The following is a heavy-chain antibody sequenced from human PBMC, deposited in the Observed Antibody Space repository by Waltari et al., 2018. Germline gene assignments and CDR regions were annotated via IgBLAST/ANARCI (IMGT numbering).Heavy chain of an antibody. V-gene: IGHV4-59*01. CDR2: IYYSGST. Sequence: QVQLQESGPGLVKPSETLSLTCPVSGGSLSRYYWSWIRQPPGKGLEWIGYIYYSGSTNYNPSLKSRVTISVDTSKNQFSLKLSSVTAADTAVYYCARDLAGDYYDSSGYYRDWGQGTLVTVSS. CDR1: GGSLSRYY. J-gene: IGHJ4*02. D-gene: IGHD3-22*01. CDR3: ARDLAGDYYDSSGYYRD.